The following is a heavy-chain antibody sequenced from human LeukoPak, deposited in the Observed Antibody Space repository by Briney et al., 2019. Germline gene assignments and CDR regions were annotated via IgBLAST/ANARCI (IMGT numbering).Heavy chain of an antibody. CDR3: ARDQIPLETGTYDYFDY. Sequence: GGSLRLSCAASGFTFSSYAMSWVRQAPGKGLEWVSAISGSGGSTYYADSVKGRFTISRDNAKNSLYLQMNSLRAEDTAVYYCARDQIPLETGTYDYFDYWGQGTLVTVSS. J-gene: IGHJ4*02. CDR1: GFTFSSYA. D-gene: IGHD1-7*01. V-gene: IGHV3-23*01. CDR2: ISGSGGST.